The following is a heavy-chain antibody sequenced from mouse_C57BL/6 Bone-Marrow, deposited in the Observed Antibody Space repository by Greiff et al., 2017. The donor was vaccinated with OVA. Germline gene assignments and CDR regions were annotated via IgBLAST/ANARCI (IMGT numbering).Heavy chain of an antibody. D-gene: IGHD1-1*01. CDR2: INPGSGGT. V-gene: IGHV1-54*01. Sequence: VQLQQSGAELVRPGTSVKVSCKASGYAFTNYLIEWIGVINPGSGGTNYNEKFKGKATLTADKSSSTAYMQLSSLTSEDSAVYVCARDDGSSRYMDVWGTGTTVTVAA. CDR3: ARDDGSSRYMDV. CDR1: GYAFTNYL. J-gene: IGHJ1*03.